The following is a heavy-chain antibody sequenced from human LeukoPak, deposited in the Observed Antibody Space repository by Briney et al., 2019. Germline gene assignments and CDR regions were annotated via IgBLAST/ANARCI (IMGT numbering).Heavy chain of an antibody. CDR3: ARDQVHQAAVAHLDTFDI. CDR2: ISAYNGNT. Sequence: ASVKVSCKTSGYAFTSYGISWVRQAPGQGLEWMGWISAYNGNTNYAQKLQGRVTMTTDTSTSTAYMELRSLRSDDTAVYYCARDQVHQAAVAHLDTFDIWGQGTMVTVSS. CDR1: GYAFTSYG. J-gene: IGHJ3*02. V-gene: IGHV1-18*01. D-gene: IGHD2-15*01.